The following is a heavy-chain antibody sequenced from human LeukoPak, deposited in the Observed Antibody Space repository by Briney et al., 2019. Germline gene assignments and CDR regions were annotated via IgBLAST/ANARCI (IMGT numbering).Heavy chain of an antibody. D-gene: IGHD7-27*01. Sequence: GGSLRLSCAASGLTFSKYSMTWVRQAPGKGLEWVSFIDTSSTTMNYTDSVKGRFTISRDNAKNSLYLQMNGLKVEDTAIYYCARDNWVDCWGQGTLVTVSS. CDR2: IDTSSTTM. CDR1: GLTFSKYS. V-gene: IGHV3-48*04. CDR3: ARDNWVDC. J-gene: IGHJ4*02.